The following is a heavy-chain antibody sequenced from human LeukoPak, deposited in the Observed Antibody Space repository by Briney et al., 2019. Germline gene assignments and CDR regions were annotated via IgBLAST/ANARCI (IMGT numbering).Heavy chain of an antibody. CDR2: IYTSGST. CDR1: GGAISSYY. Sequence: SETLSLTCTVSGGAISSYYWSWIRQPAGKGLEWIGRIYTSGSTIYNPSLKSRVTMSVDTSKNQTSLKLSPVTAADTAVYYCARGRYASTRLSEYYYYYMDVWGQGTTITVSS. CDR3: ARGRYASTRLSEYYYYYMDV. V-gene: IGHV4-4*07. J-gene: IGHJ6*03. D-gene: IGHD2-8*01.